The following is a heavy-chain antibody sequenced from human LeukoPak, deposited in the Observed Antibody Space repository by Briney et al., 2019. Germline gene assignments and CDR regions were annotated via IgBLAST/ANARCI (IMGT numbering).Heavy chain of an antibody. D-gene: IGHD3-22*01. Sequence: ASVKVCCKASGYTFSSYAMQWVRQAPGQRLEWMGWSSAGNGNTKYSQTFQGRVTITRDTSASTAYMELSSLRSEDTAVYYCARGREWRHYDSSGYPNWFDPWGQGTLVTVSS. CDR3: ARGREWRHYDSSGYPNWFDP. CDR1: GYTFSSYA. J-gene: IGHJ5*02. V-gene: IGHV1-3*01. CDR2: SSAGNGNT.